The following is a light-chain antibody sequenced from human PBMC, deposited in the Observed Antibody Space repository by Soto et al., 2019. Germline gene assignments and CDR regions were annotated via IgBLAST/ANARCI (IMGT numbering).Light chain of an antibody. CDR3: SSHGGANNFYV. Sequence: QSVLTQPPSSSGSPGQSVTISCTGTISDIGAYNYVSWYQQHPGKVPKLIIHEVTKRPSGVPDRFSASKSGNTASLTVSGLQAEDEADYYCSSHGGANNFYVFGTGTKVTVL. J-gene: IGLJ1*01. CDR2: EVT. CDR1: ISDIGAYNY. V-gene: IGLV2-8*01.